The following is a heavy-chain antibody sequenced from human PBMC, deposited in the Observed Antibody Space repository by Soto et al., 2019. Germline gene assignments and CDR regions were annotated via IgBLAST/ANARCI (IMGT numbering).Heavy chain of an antibody. Sequence: SLRLSCVASGFNLSHPWMTWVRQAAGKGLEWVGRIKSKTDGRTADYAAPVKGRATISRDDSKNTVYLQMNSLKTEDTAVYYCTTGIYYDILTGYHNVAYWGQGALVTVSS. CDR2: IKSKTDGRTA. V-gene: IGHV3-15*01. D-gene: IGHD3-9*01. J-gene: IGHJ4*02. CDR1: GFNLSHPW. CDR3: TTGIYYDILTGYHNVAY.